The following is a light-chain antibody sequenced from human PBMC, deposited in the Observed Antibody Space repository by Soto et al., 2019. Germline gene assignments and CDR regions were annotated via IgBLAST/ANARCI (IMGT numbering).Light chain of an antibody. CDR1: SSDIGAYNY. J-gene: IGLJ2*01. CDR3: TSWTTSTTMI. V-gene: IGLV2-14*03. Sequence: QSALTQPASVSGSPGQSITISCTGTSSDIGAYNYVSWYQQHPGKAPKLMIYDVNIRPSGVSNRFSGSKSGNTASLTISGLQAEDEADYYCTSWTTSTTMIFGGGNQLTVL. CDR2: DVN.